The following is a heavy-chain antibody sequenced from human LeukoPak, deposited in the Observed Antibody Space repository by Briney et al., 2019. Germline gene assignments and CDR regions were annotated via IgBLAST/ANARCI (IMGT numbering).Heavy chain of an antibody. CDR3: AKDHCSSTNCYLDY. CDR2: ISWNSGSI. J-gene: IGHJ4*02. D-gene: IGHD2-2*01. Sequence: PGRSEGLLCAASGFTFDDYAMHWVRQAPGKGLEWVSGISWNSGSIGYADSVRGRFTISRDNAKNSLYLQMNSLRAEDTALYYCAKDHCSSTNCYLDYWGQGTLVTVSS. V-gene: IGHV3-9*01. CDR1: GFTFDDYA.